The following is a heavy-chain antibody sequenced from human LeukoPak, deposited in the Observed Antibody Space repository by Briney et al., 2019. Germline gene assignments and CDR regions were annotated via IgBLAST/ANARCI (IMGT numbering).Heavy chain of an antibody. CDR1: GFTFSSYS. CDR3: AKSLSRYSYGPFDY. Sequence: GGSLRLSCAASGFTFSSYSMNWVRQAPGKGLEWVSYISNIGKTIYYADSVKGRFTISRDNAKNSLYLQMNSLRAEDTAVFYCAKSLSRYSYGPFDYWGQGTLVTVSS. V-gene: IGHV3-48*04. CDR2: ISNIGKTI. D-gene: IGHD5-18*01. J-gene: IGHJ4*02.